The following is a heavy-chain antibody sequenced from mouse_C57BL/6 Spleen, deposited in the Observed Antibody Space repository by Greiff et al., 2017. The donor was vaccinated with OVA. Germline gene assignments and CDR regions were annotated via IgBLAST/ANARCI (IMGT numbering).Heavy chain of an antibody. V-gene: IGHV1-5*01. CDR1: GYTFTSYW. D-gene: IGHD1-1*01. Sequence: EVQLQQSGTVLARPGASVKMSCKTSGYTFTSYWMHWVKQRPGQGLEWIGAIYPGNSDTSYNQKFKGKAKLTAVTSASTAYMELGSLTNEDSAVYDSTRDYGSSYGWVAYWGQGTLVTVSA. CDR3: TRDYGSSYGWVAY. CDR2: IYPGNSDT. J-gene: IGHJ3*01.